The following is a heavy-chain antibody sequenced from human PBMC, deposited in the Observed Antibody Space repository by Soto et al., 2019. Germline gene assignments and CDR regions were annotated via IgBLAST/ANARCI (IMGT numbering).Heavy chain of an antibody. CDR1: GGSISSGGYY. V-gene: IGHV2-5*08. Sequence: TLSLACTVSGGSISSGGYYWSWIRQHPGKGLEWLTLIYWDDDKRYSPSLKSRLTITKDTSKNQVVLTMTNMDPVDTATYYCAHRPSAFHHWGQGTLVTVS. J-gene: IGHJ1*01. CDR2: IYWDDDK. CDR3: AHRPSAFHH.